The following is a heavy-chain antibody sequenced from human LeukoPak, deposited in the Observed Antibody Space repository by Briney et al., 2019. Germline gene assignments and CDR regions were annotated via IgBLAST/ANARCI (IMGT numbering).Heavy chain of an antibody. Sequence: GGSLRLSCAASGFTFGSYSMNWVRQAPGKGLEWVSSISSSSSYIYYADSVKGRYTISRDDSNNTLYLRMHSLRPDDTAVYYCARDPSGTRYYFDYWGQGTLVTVSS. CDR1: GFTFGSYS. V-gene: IGHV3-21*04. J-gene: IGHJ4*02. CDR2: ISSSSSYI. D-gene: IGHD6-19*01. CDR3: ARDPSGTRYYFDY.